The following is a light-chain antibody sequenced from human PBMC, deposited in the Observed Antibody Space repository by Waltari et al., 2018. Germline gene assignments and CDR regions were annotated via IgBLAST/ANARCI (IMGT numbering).Light chain of an antibody. CDR3: NSYAGSSFWV. CDR1: GSDIGVYNY. J-gene: IGLJ3*02. V-gene: IGLV2-14*01. CDR2: DVS. Sequence: QSALTQPASVSGSPGQSITISCTGTGSDIGVYNYVSWYQQYPGKAPKLIIYDVSERPSGISKRFSGSKSGNTASLTISGLQAEDEADYYCNSYAGSSFWVFGGGTKLTVL.